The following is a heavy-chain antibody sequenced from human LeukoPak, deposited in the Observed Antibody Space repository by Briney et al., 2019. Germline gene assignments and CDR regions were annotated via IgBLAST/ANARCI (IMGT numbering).Heavy chain of an antibody. D-gene: IGHD3-22*01. J-gene: IGHJ4*02. CDR1: GGSFSGYY. CDR3: ARRESMIVVGSFDY. Sequence: SETLSLTCAVYGGSFSGYYWSWIRQPPGKGLEWIGEINHSGSTNYNPSLKSRVTISVDTSKNQFSLKLSSVTAADTAVYYCARRESMIVVGSFDYWGQGTLVTVSS. CDR2: INHSGST. V-gene: IGHV4-34*01.